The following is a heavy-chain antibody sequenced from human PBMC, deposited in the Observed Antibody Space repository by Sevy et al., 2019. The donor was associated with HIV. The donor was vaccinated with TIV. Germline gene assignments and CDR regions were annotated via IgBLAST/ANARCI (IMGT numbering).Heavy chain of an antibody. CDR2: TNPSSGST. D-gene: IGHD6-19*01. CDR1: RYRFTSYY. Sequence: ASVKVSCKASRYRFTSYYMHWVRQAPGQGLEWMGITNPSSGSTTYAQKLQGRVTMTRDTSTNTDYMELSSLRSEDTAVYYCAREGISVSGLTGYFDLWGRGTLVTVSS. J-gene: IGHJ2*01. CDR3: AREGISVSGLTGYFDL. V-gene: IGHV1-46*01.